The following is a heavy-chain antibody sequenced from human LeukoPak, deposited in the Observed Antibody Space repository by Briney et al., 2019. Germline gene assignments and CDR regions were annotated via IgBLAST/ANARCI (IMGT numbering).Heavy chain of an antibody. CDR3: AKTPSSGYYFDQ. CDR1: RFIFSSYA. D-gene: IGHD5-12*01. V-gene: IGHV3-23*01. J-gene: IGHJ4*02. Sequence: GGSLRLSCAASRFIFSSYAMYWVRQAPGKGLEWVSSISGSGGSTYYTDSVKGRFTFSRDNSKNTLYLQMNSLRAEDTAVYYCAKTPSSGYYFDQWGQGTLVTVSS. CDR2: ISGSGGST.